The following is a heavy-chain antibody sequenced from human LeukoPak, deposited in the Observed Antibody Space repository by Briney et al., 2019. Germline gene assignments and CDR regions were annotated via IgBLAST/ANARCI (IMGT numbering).Heavy chain of an antibody. CDR2: ISSSSSYI. V-gene: IGHV3-21*01. CDR1: GFTFSSYS. Sequence: TGGSLRLSCAASGFTFSSYSMSWVRQAPGKGLEWVSSISSSSSYIYYADSVKGRFTISRDNTKNSLYLQMNSLRAEDTAVYYCARGGIVPAARDYYYYYGMDVWGKGTTVTVSS. J-gene: IGHJ6*04. D-gene: IGHD2-2*01. CDR3: ARGGIVPAARDYYYYYGMDV.